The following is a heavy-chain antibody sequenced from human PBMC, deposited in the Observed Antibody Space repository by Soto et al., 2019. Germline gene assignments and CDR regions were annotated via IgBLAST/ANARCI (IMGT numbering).Heavy chain of an antibody. CDR1: GGSFSGYY. V-gene: IGHV4-34*01. D-gene: IGHD6-13*01. CDR2: INHSGST. CDR3: ARGVAAAA. Sequence: SETLSLTCAVYGGSFSGYYWSWIRQPPGKGLEWIGEINHSGSTNYNPSLKSRVTISVDTSKNQFSLKLSSVTAADTAVYYCARGVAAAAWGKGTLVTVSS. J-gene: IGHJ5*02.